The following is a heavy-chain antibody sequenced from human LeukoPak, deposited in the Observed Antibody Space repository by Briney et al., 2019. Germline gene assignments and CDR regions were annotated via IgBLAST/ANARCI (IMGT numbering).Heavy chain of an antibody. D-gene: IGHD3-22*01. CDR1: GFTFSSYI. J-gene: IGHJ4*02. V-gene: IGHV3-21*01. CDR2: ISSSSSYI. Sequence: GGSLRLSCAASGFTFSSYIMNWVRQAPGKGLEWVSSISSSSSYIYYADSVKGRFTISRDNAKNSLYLQMNSLRAEDTAVYYCARHPSYYYDSSGYYPRGQGTLVTVSS. CDR3: ARHPSYYYDSSGYYP.